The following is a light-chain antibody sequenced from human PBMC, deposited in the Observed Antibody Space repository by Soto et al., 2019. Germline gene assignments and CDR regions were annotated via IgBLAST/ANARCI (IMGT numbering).Light chain of an antibody. CDR3: SSYAGSNNLGL. CDR2: EVS. J-gene: IGLJ2*01. CDR1: SSDVGGYNS. Sequence: QSALTQPPSASGSPGQSVTISCTGTSSDVGGYNSVSWYQQHPGKAPKLMIYEVSQRPSGVPDRFSGSKSGNTASLTVSGLQAEDEADYYCSSYAGSNNLGLFGGGTKVTVL. V-gene: IGLV2-8*01.